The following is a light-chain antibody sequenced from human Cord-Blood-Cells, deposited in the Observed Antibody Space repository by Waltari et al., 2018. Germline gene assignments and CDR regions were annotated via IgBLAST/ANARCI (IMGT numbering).Light chain of an antibody. CDR3: QSADSSGTWV. CDR1: ALPKQY. CDR2: KDS. J-gene: IGLJ3*02. V-gene: IGLV3-25*01. Sequence: VYPGQTARITCSGDALPKQYAYWYQQKPGQAPVLVIYKDSERPSGSPERFSGSSSGTTVTLTISGVQAEDEAYYYCQSADSSGTWVFGGGTKLTVL.